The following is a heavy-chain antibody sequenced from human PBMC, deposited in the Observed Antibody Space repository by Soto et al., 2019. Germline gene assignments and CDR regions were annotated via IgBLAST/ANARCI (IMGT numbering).Heavy chain of an antibody. CDR1: GFSFSDYS. V-gene: IGHV3-23*01. D-gene: IGHD5-12*01. CDR2: MSIGGEKT. CDR3: ASWNGYGEL. J-gene: IGHJ4*02. Sequence: EVPVFESGGGLVQPGGSLRLSCAASGFSFSDYSMAWVRQTPEKGLEWVSGMSIGGEKTFYIDSVKGRFIVSIDSSTDTVYFQMNRLRVEDTAVYYCASWNGYGELWGQAKLVTGSS.